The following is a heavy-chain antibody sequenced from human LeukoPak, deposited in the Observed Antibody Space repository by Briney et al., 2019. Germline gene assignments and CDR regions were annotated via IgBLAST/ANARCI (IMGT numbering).Heavy chain of an antibody. Sequence: GESLKISCKGSGYSFTSYWISWVRQMPGKGLEWMGRIDPSDSYTNYSPSFQGHVTISADKSISTAYLQWSSLKASDTAMYYCARRVVTMVRGVLFDIWGQGTMVTVSS. CDR1: GYSFTSYW. D-gene: IGHD3-10*01. CDR3: ARRVVTMVRGVLFDI. V-gene: IGHV5-10-1*01. CDR2: IDPSDSYT. J-gene: IGHJ3*02.